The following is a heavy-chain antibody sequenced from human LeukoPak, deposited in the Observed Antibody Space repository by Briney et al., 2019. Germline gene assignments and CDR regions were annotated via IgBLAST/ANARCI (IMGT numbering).Heavy chain of an antibody. V-gene: IGHV3-30-3*01. CDR3: ARGPLPFGEEMSGPDY. CDR2: ISYDGSNK. CDR1: GFTFSSYA. Sequence: GRSLRLSCAASGFTFSSYAMHWVRPAPGKGLEWVAVISYDGSNKYYADSVKGRFTISRDNSKNTLYLQMNSLRAEDTAVYYCARGPLPFGEEMSGPDYWGQGTLVTVSS. J-gene: IGHJ4*02. D-gene: IGHD3-10*01.